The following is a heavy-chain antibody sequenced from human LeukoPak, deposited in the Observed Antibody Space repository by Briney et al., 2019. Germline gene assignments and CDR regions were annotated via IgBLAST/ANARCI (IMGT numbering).Heavy chain of an antibody. J-gene: IGHJ3*02. D-gene: IGHD2-15*01. CDR3: ARGGVVVVAATFIDAFDI. Sequence: PGGSLRLSCAASGFTFSSYSMNWVRQAPGKGLEWVSYISSSSSTIYYADSVKGRFTISRDNAKNSLYLQMNSLRAEDTAVYYCARGGVVVVAATFIDAFDIWGQGTMVTVSS. CDR2: ISSSSSTI. CDR1: GFTFSSYS. V-gene: IGHV3-48*01.